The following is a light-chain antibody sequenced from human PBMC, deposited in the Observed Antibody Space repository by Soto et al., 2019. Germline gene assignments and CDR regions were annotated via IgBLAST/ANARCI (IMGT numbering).Light chain of an antibody. CDR1: QSVRNNY. CDR2: DAS. V-gene: IGKV3-20*01. Sequence: EIVLTQSPGTLSLSPGERATLSCRASQSVRNNYLAWYQQKPGQAPRLLIYDASSRATDIPDRFSGSGYGTEFTLTISRPEPEDFGVYYCQQYGSSLPSTFGQGTLVETK. J-gene: IGKJ1*01. CDR3: QQYGSSLPST.